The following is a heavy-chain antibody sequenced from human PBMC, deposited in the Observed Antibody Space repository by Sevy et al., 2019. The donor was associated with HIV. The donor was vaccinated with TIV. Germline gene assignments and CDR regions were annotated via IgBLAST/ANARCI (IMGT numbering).Heavy chain of an antibody. Sequence: SETLSLTCIVSGDSVNSYYWNWIRQSPGKGLEWIGYIYYIGSTNYNPSLKSRVTISFDTSKNQFSLKLTSVSAADTAVYYCARGFLYYFDFWGQGTLVTVSS. V-gene: IGHV4-59*02. CDR3: ARGFLYYFDF. J-gene: IGHJ4*02. CDR2: IYYIGST. CDR1: GDSVNSYY.